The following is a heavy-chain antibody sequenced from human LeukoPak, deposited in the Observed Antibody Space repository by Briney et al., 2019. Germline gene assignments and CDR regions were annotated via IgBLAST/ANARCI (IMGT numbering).Heavy chain of an antibody. CDR1: GYTFTGYY. Sequence: ASVKVSRQASGYTFTGYYLHWVRQAPGQGLEGMGWIHPNSGGTNYAQKFQGRVTMTRDTSISTAYMELSSLRSDDTAVYYCARLAAVPGWGKGTLVTVST. CDR2: IHPNSGGT. D-gene: IGHD6-19*01. CDR3: ARLAAVPG. J-gene: IGHJ1*01. V-gene: IGHV1-2*02.